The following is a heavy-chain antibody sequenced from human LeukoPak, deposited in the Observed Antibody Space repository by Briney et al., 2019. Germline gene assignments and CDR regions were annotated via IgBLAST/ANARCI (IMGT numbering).Heavy chain of an antibody. V-gene: IGHV4-61*01. CDR2: IYYSVTT. CDR1: GGSVSSGSYY. D-gene: IGHD6-13*01. J-gene: IGHJ5*02. Sequence: PSETLSLTCTVSGGSVSSGSYYWSWIRLPPGERLEWIGYIYYSVTTNYNPSLKSRVTISVDRSKNQFSLKLSSVTAADTAVYYCARERVSSSWYGGWFDPWGQGTLVTVSS. CDR3: ARERVSSSWYGGWFDP.